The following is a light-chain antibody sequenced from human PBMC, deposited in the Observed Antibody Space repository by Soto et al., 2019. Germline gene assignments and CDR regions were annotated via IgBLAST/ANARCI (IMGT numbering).Light chain of an antibody. CDR3: ATWDRSLSGGL. J-gene: IGLJ1*01. Sequence: QSALTQPPSVSAAPGQKVTISCSGSSSNIGNNYVSWYQQLPGTAPKLLIYDNYKRPSGIPDRFSASKSGSSAALDISGLQTGDEADYYCATWDRSLSGGLFGTGTKVTVL. CDR1: SSNIGNNY. V-gene: IGLV1-51*01. CDR2: DNY.